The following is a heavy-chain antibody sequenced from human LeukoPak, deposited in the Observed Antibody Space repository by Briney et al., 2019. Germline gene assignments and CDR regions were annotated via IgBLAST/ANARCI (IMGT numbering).Heavy chain of an antibody. D-gene: IGHD3-10*01. CDR2: IYYSGNT. Sequence: SETLSLTCTVSGGSISSSSDYWGWIRQPPGKGLEWIGSIYYSGNTYDNPSLKSRVLILIDTAKNHFSLNLSSVTAADTAVYYCARPNYYGSGSYYKGPSYNWFDPWGQGTLVTVSS. J-gene: IGHJ5*02. V-gene: IGHV4-39*07. CDR3: ARPNYYGSGSYYKGPSYNWFDP. CDR1: GGSISSSSDY.